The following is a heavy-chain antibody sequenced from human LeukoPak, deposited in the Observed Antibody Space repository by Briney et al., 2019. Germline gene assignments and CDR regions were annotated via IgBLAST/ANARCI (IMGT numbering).Heavy chain of an antibody. CDR3: AREDYYDSSDGDACDI. CDR1: GYTFTSYG. D-gene: IGHD3-22*01. Sequence: ASVKVSCKASGYTFTSYGISWVRQAPGQGLEWMGWISAYNGNTNYAQKLQGRITMTTDTSTSTAYMELRSLRSDDTAVYFCAREDYYDSSDGDACDIWGQGTMVTVSS. J-gene: IGHJ3*02. V-gene: IGHV1-18*01. CDR2: ISAYNGNT.